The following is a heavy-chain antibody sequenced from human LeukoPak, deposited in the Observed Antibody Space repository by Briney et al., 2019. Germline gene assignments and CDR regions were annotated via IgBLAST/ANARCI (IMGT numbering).Heavy chain of an antibody. CDR3: ARVEEGYGSGRREDYFYYYMDV. D-gene: IGHD3-10*01. Sequence: SETLSLTCTVSGGSISSGSYYWSWIRQPAGKGLEWIVRIYTSGSTNYNPSLKSRVTISVDTSKNQFSLRLSSVTAADTAIYYCARVEEGYGSGRREDYFYYYMDVWGQGTTVTISS. J-gene: IGHJ6*03. CDR2: IYTSGST. V-gene: IGHV4-61*02. CDR1: GGSISSGSYY.